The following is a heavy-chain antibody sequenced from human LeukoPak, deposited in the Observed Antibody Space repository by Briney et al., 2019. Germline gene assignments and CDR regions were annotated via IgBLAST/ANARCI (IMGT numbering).Heavy chain of an antibody. J-gene: IGHJ3*02. CDR1: GFTFSDYY. V-gene: IGHV3-11*04. CDR2: ISSSGSTI. Sequence: GSLRLSCXASGFTFSDYYMSWIRQAPGKGLEWVSYISSSGSTIYYADSVKGRFTISRDNAKNSLYLQMNSLRAEDTAVYYCLSGSYSRGAFDIWGQGTMVTVSS. D-gene: IGHD1-26*01. CDR3: LSGSYSRGAFDI.